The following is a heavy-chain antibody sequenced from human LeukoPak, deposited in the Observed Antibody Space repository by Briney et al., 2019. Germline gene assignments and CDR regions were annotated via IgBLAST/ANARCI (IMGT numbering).Heavy chain of an antibody. CDR2: INHSGST. V-gene: IGHV4-34*01. CDR1: GGSFNNDY. J-gene: IGHJ4*02. CDR3: APYGSAISIYGI. Sequence: SETLSLTCAISGGSFNNDYWSWIRQPPGMGLEWIGEINHSGSTNYNPSLKSRVTISVDKSKNQFSLRQSSVTAADTAVSYCAPYGSAISIYGIWVQGTLVTVSS. D-gene: IGHD3-10*01.